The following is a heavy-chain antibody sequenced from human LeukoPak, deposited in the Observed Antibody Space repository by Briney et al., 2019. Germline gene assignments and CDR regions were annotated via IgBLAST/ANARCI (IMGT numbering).Heavy chain of an antibody. Sequence: ASVTVSCTASGYTFTSYGISWVRQAPGQGLEWMGWISAYNGNTNYAQKLQGRVTMTTDTSTSTAYMELRSLRSDDTAVYYCARVTMVRGVIIGNDDYWGQGTLVTVSS. CDR2: ISAYNGNT. CDR3: ARVTMVRGVIIGNDDY. D-gene: IGHD3-10*01. J-gene: IGHJ4*02. V-gene: IGHV1-18*01. CDR1: GYTFTSYG.